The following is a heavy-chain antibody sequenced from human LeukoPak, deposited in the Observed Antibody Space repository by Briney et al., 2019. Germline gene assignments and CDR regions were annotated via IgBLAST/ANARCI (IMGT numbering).Heavy chain of an antibody. J-gene: IGHJ5*02. Sequence: GSLRLSCAASGSTFSNAWMSWIRQPPGKGLEWIGYIYYSGSTNYNPSLKSRVTISVDTSKNQFSLKLSSVTAADTAVYYCATRYGAAAGPFDPWGQGTLVTVSS. CDR2: IYYSGST. D-gene: IGHD6-13*01. CDR1: GSTFSNAW. CDR3: ATRYGAAAGPFDP. V-gene: IGHV4-59*01.